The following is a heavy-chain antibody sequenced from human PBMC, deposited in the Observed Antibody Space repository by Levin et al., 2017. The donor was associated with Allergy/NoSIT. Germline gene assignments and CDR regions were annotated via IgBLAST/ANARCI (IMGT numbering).Heavy chain of an antibody. Sequence: GGSLRLSCAASGFIFSNFGMRWVRQAPGKGLEWVSGISGRGDRTLYADSVKGRFTISRDNSKNTLFLQMSSLRAEDTAVYYFAKAIDFGDNYYSDDWGQGSLVTVSS. V-gene: IGHV3-23*01. D-gene: IGHD4-17*01. CDR3: AKAIDFGDNYYSDD. CDR1: GFIFSNFG. J-gene: IGHJ4*02. CDR2: ISGRGDRT.